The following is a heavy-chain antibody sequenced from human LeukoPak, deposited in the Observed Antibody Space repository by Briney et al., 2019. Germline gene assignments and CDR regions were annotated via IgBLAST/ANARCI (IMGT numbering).Heavy chain of an antibody. Sequence: ASVKVSCKASGGTFSSYAISWVRQAPGQGLEWMGWINPNSGGTNYAQKFQGRVTMTRDTSISTAYMELSRLRSDDTAVYYCARDPAAGTGWGQGTLVTVSS. J-gene: IGHJ4*02. V-gene: IGHV1-2*02. CDR2: INPNSGGT. D-gene: IGHD1-1*01. CDR3: ARDPAAGTG. CDR1: GGTFSSYA.